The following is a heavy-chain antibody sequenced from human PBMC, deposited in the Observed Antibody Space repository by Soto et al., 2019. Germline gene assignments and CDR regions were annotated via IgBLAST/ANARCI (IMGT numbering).Heavy chain of an antibody. V-gene: IGHV3-30*04. Sequence: GGSLRLSCAASGFTFSSYAMHWVRQAPGKGLEWVAVISYDGSNKYYADSVKGRFTISRDNSKNTLYLQMNSLRAEDTAVYYCARDGGLRYDILTGYGPFDYWGQGTLVTVSS. CDR1: GFTFSSYA. CDR3: ARDGGLRYDILTGYGPFDY. CDR2: ISYDGSNK. J-gene: IGHJ4*02. D-gene: IGHD3-9*01.